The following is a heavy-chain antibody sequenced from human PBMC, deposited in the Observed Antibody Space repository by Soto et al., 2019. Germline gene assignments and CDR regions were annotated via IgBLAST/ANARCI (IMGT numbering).Heavy chain of an antibody. CDR3: ANAHQPRYTAAFDK. CDR1: GFTFSSYA. V-gene: IGHV3-23*01. Sequence: PGGSLRLSCAASGFTFSSYAMSWVRQAPGKGLDWVSAISGSGGSTYYADSVKGRFTISRDNSKNTLYLQMNSLRAEDTAVYYCANAHQPRYTAAFDKWGWETLLSVSS. J-gene: IGHJ4*02. CDR2: ISGSGGST. D-gene: IGHD1-1*01.